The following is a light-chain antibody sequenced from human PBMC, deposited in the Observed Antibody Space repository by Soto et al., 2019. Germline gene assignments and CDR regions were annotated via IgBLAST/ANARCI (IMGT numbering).Light chain of an antibody. V-gene: IGKV3-11*01. J-gene: IGKJ1*01. CDR2: DAS. CDR1: QSVSSY. CDR3: QQRSNWPWT. Sequence: EIVLTQSPATLTLSPGERATLSCRASQSVSSYLAWYQQKPGQAPRLLIYDASNRATGIPARFSGSGSGTDFTLTISSLEPEDFAVYYFQQRSNWPWTFGQGTKVDI.